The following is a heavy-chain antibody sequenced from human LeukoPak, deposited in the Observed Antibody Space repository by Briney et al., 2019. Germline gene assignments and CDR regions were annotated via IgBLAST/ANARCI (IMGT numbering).Heavy chain of an antibody. CDR1: GYSFTSYW. CDR3: ARQTLTTGADDAFDI. D-gene: IGHD4-17*01. CDR2: IYPGDSDT. V-gene: IGHV5-51*01. Sequence: GESLKISCKGSGYSFTSYWIGWVRQMPGKGLEWMGIIYPGDSDTRYSPSFQGQVTISADKSISTAYLQWSSLKASDTAMYYCARQTLTTGADDAFDIWGQGTMVTVSS. J-gene: IGHJ3*02.